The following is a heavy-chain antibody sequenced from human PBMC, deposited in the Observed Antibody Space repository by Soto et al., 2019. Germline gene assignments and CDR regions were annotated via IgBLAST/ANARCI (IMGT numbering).Heavy chain of an antibody. D-gene: IGHD4-4*01. CDR2: IAYHGSNK. J-gene: IGHJ4*02. CDR1: GFTFSSYA. Sequence: QVQLVESGGGVVQPGRSLRLSCAASGFTFSSYAMHWVRQAPGKGLEWVAVIAYHGSNKYYADSVKGRFTISRDNSENMLHLQMNSLKVEDTAVYYCARDDRGYSTSRFDYWGQGTLVTVSS. V-gene: IGHV3-30-3*01. CDR3: ARDDRGYSTSRFDY.